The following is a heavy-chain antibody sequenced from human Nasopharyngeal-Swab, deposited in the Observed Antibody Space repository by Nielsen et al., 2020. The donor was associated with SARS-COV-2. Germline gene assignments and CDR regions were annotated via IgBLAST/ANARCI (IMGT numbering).Heavy chain of an antibody. CDR3: ARDHPVGATYDYFHGMDV. Sequence: SVKVSCKASGGTVSSYAISWVRQAPGQGLEWMGRIIPILGIPNYAQKFQGRLTITADTSTTTAYMELSSLTSEDTAVYFCARDHPVGATYDYFHGMDVWGQGTTVTVSS. D-gene: IGHD1-26*01. CDR2: IIPILGIP. J-gene: IGHJ6*02. CDR1: GGTVSSYA. V-gene: IGHV1-69*04.